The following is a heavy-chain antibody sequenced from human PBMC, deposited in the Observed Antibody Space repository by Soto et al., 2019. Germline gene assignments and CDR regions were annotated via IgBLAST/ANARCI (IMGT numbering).Heavy chain of an antibody. CDR2: IKQDGSER. CDR3: ARGTEDSYYYMDF. CDR1: GFTFSTYW. J-gene: IGHJ6*03. Sequence: EVQLVESGGGLVQPGGSLRLSCAASGFTFSTYWMSWVRQAPGKGLEWVANIKQDGSERYSVDSVKGRFTISRDNAKNSLYLQMNSLRAEDKAVYYCARGTEDSYYYMDFWGKGTTVTVSS. V-gene: IGHV3-7*01.